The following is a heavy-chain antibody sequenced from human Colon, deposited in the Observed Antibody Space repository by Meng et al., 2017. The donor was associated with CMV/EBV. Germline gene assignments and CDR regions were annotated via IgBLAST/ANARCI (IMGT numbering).Heavy chain of an antibody. CDR2: IYDSGST. V-gene: IGHV4-30-4*01. J-gene: IGHJ4*02. D-gene: IGHD3-10*01. Sequence: DTIRSGDYSWSWIRHSPGKGLEWIGYIYDSGSTFYSPTLRSRVVVSVDKSTNQFFLRLTSVTAADTAVYYCARQQGSGSYVDSFDNWGQGILVTVSS. CDR1: DTIRSGDYS. CDR3: ARQQGSGSYVDSFDN.